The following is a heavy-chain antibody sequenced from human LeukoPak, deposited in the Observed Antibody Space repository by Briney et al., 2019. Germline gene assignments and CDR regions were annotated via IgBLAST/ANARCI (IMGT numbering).Heavy chain of an antibody. Sequence: GGSLRLSCAVSGITFRTYAMSWVRQARGKGLEWVSSINGDGSSTYYADSVKGRFTISRDNSKNTLYLQMNSLRGEDTAVYYCAKAHPLDWLLPFDYWGQGTLVTVSS. J-gene: IGHJ4*02. CDR3: AKAHPLDWLLPFDY. CDR1: GITFRTYA. V-gene: IGHV3-23*01. CDR2: INGDGSST. D-gene: IGHD3/OR15-3a*01.